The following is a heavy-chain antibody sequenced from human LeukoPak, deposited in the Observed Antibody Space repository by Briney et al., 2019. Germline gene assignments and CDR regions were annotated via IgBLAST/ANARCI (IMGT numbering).Heavy chain of an antibody. CDR1: GYTFTGYY. CDR2: MNPYSGGT. CDR3: ARPYCNGGSCHDYFDY. Sequence: GSVKVSCKASGYTFTGYYMHWVRQAPGQGLEGMGWMNPYSGGTNYAQKFQGRVTMTRDTSNSTAYMELRRLSSDDTAIYYCARPYCNGGSCHDYFDYWGQGTLVSVSS. J-gene: IGHJ4*02. V-gene: IGHV1-2*02. D-gene: IGHD2-15*01.